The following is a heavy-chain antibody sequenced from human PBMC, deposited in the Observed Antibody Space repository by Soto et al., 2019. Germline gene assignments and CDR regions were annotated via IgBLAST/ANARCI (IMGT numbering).Heavy chain of an antibody. CDR3: ASLLRLAGTKPVSGFGWFVP. Sequence: QVQLVQSGTEVKKPGASVRVSCKASGYNFIDNYIHWVRQAPGQGLEWMGWINPYSGDPKYGQTFQGRVTMTRDTSISSAYMKLSRLTSDDSAVYFCASLLRLAGTKPVSGFGWFVPGVQGTLVTVSS. J-gene: IGHJ5*02. D-gene: IGHD6-19*01. CDR2: INPYSGDP. V-gene: IGHV1-2*02. CDR1: GYNFIDNY.